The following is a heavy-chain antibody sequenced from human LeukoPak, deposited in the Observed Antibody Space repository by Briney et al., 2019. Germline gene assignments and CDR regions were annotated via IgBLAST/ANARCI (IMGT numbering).Heavy chain of an antibody. V-gene: IGHV3-23*01. D-gene: IGHD2-15*01. CDR2: ISGTGGTT. Sequence: PGRSLRLSCAASGFTFNNYVMHWVRQAPGKGLEWVSAISGTGGTTYYADSVKGRFTISRDNSKNTLYLQMNSLRAEDTAVYYCAKNGDRGAYCSGGSCYPYYYYYMDIWGKGTTVTISS. CDR3: AKNGDRGAYCSGGSCYPYYYYYMDI. CDR1: GFTFNNYV. J-gene: IGHJ6*03.